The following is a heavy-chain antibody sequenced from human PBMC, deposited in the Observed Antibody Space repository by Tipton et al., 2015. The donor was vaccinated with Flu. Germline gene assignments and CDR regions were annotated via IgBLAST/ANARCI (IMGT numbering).Heavy chain of an antibody. CDR1: GFTFTNYA. J-gene: IGHJ4*02. Sequence: SLRLSCAASGFTFTNYAMTWVRQAPGKGLELVSGISARGYSTYYADSVKGRFTITRDDSRNRLSLQMDSLRADDTALYYCVNLRSKIIRGLVDSWGQGTLVTVSS. V-gene: IGHV3-23*01. D-gene: IGHD3-10*01. CDR3: VNLRSKIIRGLVDS. CDR2: ISARGYST.